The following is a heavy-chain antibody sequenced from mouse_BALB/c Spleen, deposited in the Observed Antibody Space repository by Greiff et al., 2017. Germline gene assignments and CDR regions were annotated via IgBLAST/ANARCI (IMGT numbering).Heavy chain of an antibody. CDR1: GFSLTSYG. J-gene: IGHJ4*01. D-gene: IGHD2-14*01. Sequence: QVQLKESGPGLVQPSQSLSITCTVSGFSLTSYGVHWVRQSPGKGLEWLGVIWSGGSTDYNAAFISRLSISKDNSKSQVFFKMNSLQANDTAIYYWARKERYDHYYAMDYWGQGTSVTVSS. CDR2: IWSGGST. CDR3: ARKERYDHYYAMDY. V-gene: IGHV2-2*02.